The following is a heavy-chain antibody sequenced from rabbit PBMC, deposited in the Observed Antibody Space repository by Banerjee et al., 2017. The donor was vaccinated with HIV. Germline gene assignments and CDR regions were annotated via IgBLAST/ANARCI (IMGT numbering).Heavy chain of an antibody. V-gene: IGHV1S40*01. CDR3: ARAGGFENYFNL. CDR2: IYTGSGST. J-gene: IGHJ4*01. CDR1: GFSFSSSYY. D-gene: IGHD1-1*01. Sequence: QSLEESGGGLVQPEGSLTLTCTASGFSFSSSYYMCWVRQAPGKGLEWIGCIYTGSGSTYSASWAKGRFTISKTSSTTVTLQMTSLTAADTATYFCARAGGFENYFNLWGQGTLVTVS.